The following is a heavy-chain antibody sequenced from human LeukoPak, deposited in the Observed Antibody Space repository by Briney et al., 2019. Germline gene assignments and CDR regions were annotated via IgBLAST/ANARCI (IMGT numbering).Heavy chain of an antibody. V-gene: IGHV3-33*01. CDR2: IWYDGSNK. J-gene: IGHJ4*02. CDR1: GFTFSSYG. CDR3: ARLIEVGMAAAQYYIDY. D-gene: IGHD6-13*01. Sequence: PGRSLRLSCAASGFTFSSYGMHWVRQAPGKGLEWVAVIWYDGSNKYYADSVKGRFTISRDNSKNTLYLQMNSLRAEDTAVYYCARLIEVGMAAAQYYIDYWGQGTLVTVSS.